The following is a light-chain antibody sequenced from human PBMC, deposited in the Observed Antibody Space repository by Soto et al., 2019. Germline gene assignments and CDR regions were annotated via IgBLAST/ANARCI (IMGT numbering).Light chain of an antibody. CDR1: QVVNNNF. CDR3: QQYGISPET. J-gene: IGKJ2*01. V-gene: IGKV3-20*01. CDR2: GAS. Sequence: EILLTQSPGTLSLSPGQRASLSCRASQVVNNNFLAWYQQKPGQAPRLLIFGASSRATGIPDRFSGSGSGTDFSLTISRLEPEDFAVYFCQQYGISPETFGQGTKLEIK.